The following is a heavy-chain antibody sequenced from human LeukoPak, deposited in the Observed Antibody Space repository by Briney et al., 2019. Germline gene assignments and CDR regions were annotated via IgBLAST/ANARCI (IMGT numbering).Heavy chain of an antibody. V-gene: IGHV4-38-2*02. CDR2: IYHSGST. CDR3: AAGRWLQFFPNFDY. J-gene: IGHJ4*02. Sequence: PSETLSLTCTVSGYSISSGYYWGWIRQPPGKGLEWIGSIYHSGSTYYNPSLKSRVTISVDTSKNQFSLKLSSVTAADTAVYYCAAGRWLQFFPNFDYWGQGTLVTVSS. D-gene: IGHD5-24*01. CDR1: GYSISSGYY.